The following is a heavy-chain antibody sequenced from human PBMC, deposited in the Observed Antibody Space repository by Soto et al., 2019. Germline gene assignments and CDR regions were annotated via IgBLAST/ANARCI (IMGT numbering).Heavy chain of an antibody. V-gene: IGHV1-46*03. CDR3: ARWGIQISPFDY. CDR1: GYTFTSYY. J-gene: IGHJ4*02. Sequence: GASVKVSCKASGYTFTSYYMHWVRQAPGQGLEWMGIINPSGGSTSYAQKFQGRVTMTRDTSTSTFYMELSSLRFEDTAVYYCARWGIQISPFDYWGQGTLVTVSS. D-gene: IGHD6-13*01. CDR2: INPSGGST.